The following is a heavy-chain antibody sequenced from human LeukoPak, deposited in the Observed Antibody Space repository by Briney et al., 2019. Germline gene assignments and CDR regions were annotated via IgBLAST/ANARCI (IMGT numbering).Heavy chain of an antibody. J-gene: IGHJ4*02. V-gene: IGHV4-30-2*01. CDR2: IYPRGST. D-gene: IGHD7-27*01. CDR1: GGSISSGSYS. Sequence: SETLSLTCTVSGGSISSGSYSWSWIRQPPGKGLEWIGYIYPRGSTYYNPSLKSRVTMSLDRSANQFSLNLSSVTAADTAVYYCARFSPRAMGNYFDFWGQGTLVTVSS. CDR3: ARFSPRAMGNYFDF.